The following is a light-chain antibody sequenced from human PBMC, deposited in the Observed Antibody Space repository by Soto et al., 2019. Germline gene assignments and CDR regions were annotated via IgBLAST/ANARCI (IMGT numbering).Light chain of an antibody. Sequence: DIQMTQSPSTVSVSVGDNVNITCRASQNIYNWLAWYRQQPGKAPELLMYGASTLERGVPSRFRGSGSGTEFTLTITGLQPEDFGSYFCHHYSGPWTFDQGTKVEIK. V-gene: IGKV1-5*01. CDR3: HHYSGPWT. CDR2: GAS. J-gene: IGKJ1*01. CDR1: QNIYNW.